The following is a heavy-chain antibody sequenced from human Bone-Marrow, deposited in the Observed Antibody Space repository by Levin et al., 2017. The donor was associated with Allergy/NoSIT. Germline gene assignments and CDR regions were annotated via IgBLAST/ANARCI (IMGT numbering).Heavy chain of an antibody. J-gene: IGHJ4*02. CDR2: IKRETDGGTI. Sequence: GESLKISCAVSGFTFSNAVMTWVRQAPGKGLEWVGRIKRETDGGTIDYAAPVKGRFTISRDDSINTLYLQMNRLKTEDTAGDYCTTGRTYWGQGTLVTVSS. CDR1: GFTFSNAV. V-gene: IGHV3-15*01. CDR3: TTGRTY.